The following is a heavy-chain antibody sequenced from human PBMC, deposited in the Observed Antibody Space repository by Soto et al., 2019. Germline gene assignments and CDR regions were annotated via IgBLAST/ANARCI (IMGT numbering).Heavy chain of an antibody. CDR3: ARGDTYYVNWYFDY. D-gene: IGHD1-1*01. J-gene: IGHJ4*02. V-gene: IGHV1-18*01. CDR2: ISAYSGNT. Sequence: QVPLVQSGAEVKKPGASVKVSCKTSGFTFTDYYINWVRQAPGQGLEVMGWISAYSGNTNYAQNLQGRVTMTTDTSASTAYLELRSLRSDDTAAYFCARGDTYYVNWYFDYWGQGTLVTVSS. CDR1: GFTFTDYY.